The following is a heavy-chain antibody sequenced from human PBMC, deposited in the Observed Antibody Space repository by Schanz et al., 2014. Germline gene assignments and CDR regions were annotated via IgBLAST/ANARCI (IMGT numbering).Heavy chain of an antibody. Sequence: EVQLVESGGGLVQPGGSLRLSCAASGFSVGNKYMNWVRQAPGKGLEWVSAISASGGTTYYADSVKGRFTISRDNSKNTVYIQMNSLRAEDTAVYYCARGGPAYYFDDWGQGTLVTVSS. CDR2: SASGGTT. CDR3: ARGGPAYYFDD. V-gene: IGHV3-23*04. J-gene: IGHJ4*02. CDR1: GFSVGNKY.